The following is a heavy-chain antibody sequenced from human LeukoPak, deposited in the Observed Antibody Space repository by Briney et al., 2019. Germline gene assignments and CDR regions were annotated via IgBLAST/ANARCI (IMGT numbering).Heavy chain of an antibody. V-gene: IGHV3-48*04. D-gene: IGHD1-26*01. CDR2: ISSSGTTI. CDR3: ARGGLGSWTFDS. J-gene: IGHJ4*02. CDR1: GFSFSTHG. Sequence: GGSLRLSCAASGFSFSTHGIHWVRQAPGKGLEWVSYISSSGTTICYPDSVKGRFTISRDNAKYSLYLQMNSLRVEDTAVYYCARGGLGSWTFDSWGQGTLVTVSS.